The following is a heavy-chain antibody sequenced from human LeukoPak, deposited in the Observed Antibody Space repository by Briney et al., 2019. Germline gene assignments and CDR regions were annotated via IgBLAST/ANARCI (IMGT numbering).Heavy chain of an antibody. CDR3: AKVPDIVVVPAASFDY. J-gene: IGHJ4*02. CDR2: ISGSGGST. CDR1: GFTFSSYA. V-gene: IGHV3-23*01. D-gene: IGHD2-2*01. Sequence: GGSLRLSCAASGFTFSSYAMSWVRQAPGKGLEWVSAISGSGGSTYYADSVKGRFTISRDNSKNTLYLQMNSLRAEDTAVYYCAKVPDIVVVPAASFDYWGQGTLVTVSP.